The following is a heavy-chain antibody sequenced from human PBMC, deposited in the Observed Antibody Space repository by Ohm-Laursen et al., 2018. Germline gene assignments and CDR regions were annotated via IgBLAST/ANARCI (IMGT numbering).Heavy chain of an antibody. J-gene: IGHJ6*02. CDR2: ISGSSNTI. Sequence: SLRPSCSASGFIFSRYSMNWVRQAPGKGLEWVSYISGSSNTIYYADSVKGRFTISRDNAKNSLYLQINSLRAEDTAVYYCASLGYCSTTSCFESYFYYYYGMDVWGQGTTVTVSS. V-gene: IGHV3-48*01. CDR3: ASLGYCSTTSCFESYFYYYYGMDV. CDR1: GFIFSRYS. D-gene: IGHD2-2*01.